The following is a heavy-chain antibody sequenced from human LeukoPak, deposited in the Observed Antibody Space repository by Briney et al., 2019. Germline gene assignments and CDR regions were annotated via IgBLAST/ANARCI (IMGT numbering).Heavy chain of an antibody. J-gene: IGHJ4*02. CDR2: IYYSGST. D-gene: IGHD5-18*01. CDR1: GGSISSYY. Sequence: PSETLSLTCTVSGGSISSYYWSWIRQPPGKGLEWIGYIYYSGSTNYNPSLKSRVTISVDTSKNQFSLKLSSVTAADTAVYYCARGPLWPEYYFDYWGQGTLVTVSS. CDR3: ARGPLWPEYYFDY. V-gene: IGHV4-59*01.